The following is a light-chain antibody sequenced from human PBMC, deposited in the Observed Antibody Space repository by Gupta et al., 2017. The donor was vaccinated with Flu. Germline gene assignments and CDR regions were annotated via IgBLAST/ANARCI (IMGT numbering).Light chain of an antibody. CDR2: EVS. V-gene: IGLV2-14*03. CDR1: SSDVGDYNY. CDR3: SSYTSGRTVI. J-gene: IGLJ2*01. Sequence: QSALTQPASVSGSPGQSITLSCTGTSSDVGDYNYVSWYQPLPGKAPKLLIHEVSNRPSGVSNRFSGSKSGNTASLTISGLQAEDEADYYCSSYTSGRTVIFGGGTKLTVV.